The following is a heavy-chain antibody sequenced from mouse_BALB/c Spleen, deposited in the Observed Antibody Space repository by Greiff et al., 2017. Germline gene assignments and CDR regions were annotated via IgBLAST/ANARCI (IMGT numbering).Heavy chain of an antibody. Sequence: VQLQQSGAELVKPGASVKLSCTASGFNIKDTYMHWVKQRPEQGLEWIGRIDPANGNTKYDPKFQGKATITADTSSNTAYLQLSSLTSEDTAVYYCARTRGLYGNYGDYWGQGTSVTVSS. CDR3: ARTRGLYGNYGDY. J-gene: IGHJ4*01. CDR2: IDPANGNT. CDR1: GFNIKDTY. D-gene: IGHD2-10*02. V-gene: IGHV14-3*02.